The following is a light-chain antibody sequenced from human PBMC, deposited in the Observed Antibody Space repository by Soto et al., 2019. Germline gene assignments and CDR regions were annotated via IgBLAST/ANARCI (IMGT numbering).Light chain of an antibody. CDR1: QNIKNY. CDR2: GTS. CDR3: HQTYSLPFS. Sequence: DIQMTQSPSPLSASVGDRVNITCRASQNIKNYLNWYQQKPGKAPSLLIFGTSTLHSGVPSTFSGSGSGTDFTLTISNLQPEDCATYFCHQTYSLPFSFGPGTTVDI. V-gene: IGKV1-39*01. J-gene: IGKJ3*01.